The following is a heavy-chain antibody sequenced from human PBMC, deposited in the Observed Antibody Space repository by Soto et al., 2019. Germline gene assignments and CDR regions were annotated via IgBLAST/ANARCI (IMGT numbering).Heavy chain of an antibody. CDR3: ARKSQWLSGYIYHGMDV. V-gene: IGHV3-48*04. CDR2: ISHGGGAT. J-gene: IGHJ6*02. Sequence: GGSLRLSCAASGFTFSKYSMSWVRQAPGKGLEWVSYISHGGGATHYGDSVKGRFTISRDDATSSLYLQMDSLRVEDTAVYFCARKSQWLSGYIYHGMDVWGQGITVTVSS. CDR1: GFTFSKYS. D-gene: IGHD6-19*01.